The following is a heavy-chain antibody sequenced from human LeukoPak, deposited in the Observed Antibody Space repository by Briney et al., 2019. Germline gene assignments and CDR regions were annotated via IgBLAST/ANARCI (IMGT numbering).Heavy chain of an antibody. D-gene: IGHD7-27*01. V-gene: IGHV1-8*01. CDR1: GYSFTNYD. CDR3: TRGASDYWGENYFDY. J-gene: IGHJ4*02. Sequence: GASVKVSCKASGYSFTNYDINWVRQATGHGLEWMGWMNPNSGTVGYAQKFQGRVTMTRDASISAAYMEWSSLTSEDAAVYYCTRGASDYWGENYFDYWGQGSLVTVSS. CDR2: MNPNSGTV.